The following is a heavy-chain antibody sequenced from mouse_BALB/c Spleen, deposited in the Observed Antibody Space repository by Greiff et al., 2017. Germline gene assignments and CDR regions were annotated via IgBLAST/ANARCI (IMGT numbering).Heavy chain of an antibody. J-gene: IGHJ2*01. V-gene: IGHV1-15*01. CDR3: TRGGRYLDY. D-gene: IGHD1-1*01. CDR2: IDPETGGT. CDR1: GYTFTDYE. Sequence: VQLQQSGAELVRPGASVTLSCKASGYTFTDYEMHWVKQTPVHGLEWIGAIDPETGGTAYNQKFKGKATLTADKSSSTAYMELRSLTSEDSAVYYCTRGGRYLDYWGQGTTLTVSS.